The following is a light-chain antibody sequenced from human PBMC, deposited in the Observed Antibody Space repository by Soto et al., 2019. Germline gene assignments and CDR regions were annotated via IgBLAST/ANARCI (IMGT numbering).Light chain of an antibody. CDR2: DAS. J-gene: IGKJ2*01. Sequence: EIVLTQSPATLSLSPGERATLSCRASQSVSTYLAGYQQKPGQAPRLLIYDASNRATGIPVRFSGSGSGTDFTLPISSLEREDFAIYYCQQRSNWRYTFGQGTKLEIK. CDR3: QQRSNWRYT. V-gene: IGKV3-11*01. CDR1: QSVSTY.